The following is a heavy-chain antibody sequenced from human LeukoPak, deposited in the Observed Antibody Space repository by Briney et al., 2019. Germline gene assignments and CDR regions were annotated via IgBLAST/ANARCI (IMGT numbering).Heavy chain of an antibody. J-gene: IGHJ4*02. CDR2: FWAGGNS. D-gene: IGHD3-10*01. CDR3: ARVTRRRTTGEIFGRYLDY. Sequence: PSETLSLTCAVYGGSFSVYFWTWMRQSPGKGLEWIGEFWAGGNSNVNPSLKSRVTTSVDRSKNQFSLILTSVTAADTALYYCARVTRRRTTGEIFGRYLDYWGLGTLVTVSS. V-gene: IGHV4-34*01. CDR1: GGSFSVYF.